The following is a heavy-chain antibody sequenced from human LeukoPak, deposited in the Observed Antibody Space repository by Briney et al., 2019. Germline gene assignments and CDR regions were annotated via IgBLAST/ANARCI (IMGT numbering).Heavy chain of an antibody. Sequence: GGSLRLSCAASGFVFSNYAMSWVRQAPGKGLEWLSDITHNSRNTFYADSVKGRFTISRDNSKNTLNLQMNSLRAEDTAVYYCARASHQWELRLYGMDVWGQGTTVTVSS. V-gene: IGHV3-23*01. CDR1: GFVFSNYA. D-gene: IGHD1-26*01. CDR3: ARASHQWELRLYGMDV. J-gene: IGHJ6*02. CDR2: ITHNSRNT.